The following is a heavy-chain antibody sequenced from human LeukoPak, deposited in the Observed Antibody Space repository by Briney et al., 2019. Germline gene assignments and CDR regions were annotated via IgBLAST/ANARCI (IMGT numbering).Heavy chain of an antibody. D-gene: IGHD3-22*01. Sequence: PSEALSLTCNVSGGSISSYYWSWIRQPPGKGLEWIGYIYYSGSTNYNPSLKSRVTISINTSKNQFSLNLTSVTAADTAVYYCARGMYYYDGSGDYWGQGIQVTVSS. V-gene: IGHV4-59*08. J-gene: IGHJ4*02. CDR1: GGSISSYY. CDR3: ARGMYYYDGSGDY. CDR2: IYYSGST.